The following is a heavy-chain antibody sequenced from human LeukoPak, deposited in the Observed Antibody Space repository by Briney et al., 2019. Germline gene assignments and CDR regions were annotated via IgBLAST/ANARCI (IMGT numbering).Heavy chain of an antibody. V-gene: IGHV3-30*18. J-gene: IGHJ5*02. CDR3: AKDPNYGSDNA. Sequence: PGRSLRLSCAASGFTFSSYGRHWFRQPPGKGLEWVAVISYDGSNKYYADSVKGRFTISRDNSKNTLYLQMNSLRAEDTAVYYCAKDPNYGSDNAWGQGTLVTVSS. CDR1: GFTFSSYG. D-gene: IGHD3-10*01. CDR2: ISYDGSNK.